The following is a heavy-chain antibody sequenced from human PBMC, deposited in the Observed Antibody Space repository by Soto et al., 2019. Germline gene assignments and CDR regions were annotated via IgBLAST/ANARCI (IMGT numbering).Heavy chain of an antibody. CDR3: ASTFYYDSSGYPLY. D-gene: IGHD3-22*01. CDR1: GGTFSSYA. J-gene: IGHJ4*02. V-gene: IGHV1-69*06. Sequence: SVKVSCKASGGTFSSYAISWVRQAPGQGLEWMGGIIPIFGTANYAQKFQGRVTITADKSTSTAYMELSSLRSEDTAVYYCASTFYYDSSGYPLYWGQGTPVTVSS. CDR2: IIPIFGTA.